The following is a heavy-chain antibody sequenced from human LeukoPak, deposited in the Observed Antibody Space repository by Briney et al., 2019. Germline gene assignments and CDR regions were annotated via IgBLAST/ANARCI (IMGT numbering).Heavy chain of an antibody. CDR1: GFTFSNHW. V-gene: IGHV3-7*01. J-gene: IGHJ4*02. CDR2: IKRDGSEK. D-gene: IGHD4-11*01. CDR3: ARAYDYSNTIDY. Sequence: PGGSLRLSCAASGFTFSNHWMNWVRQAPGKGLEWVANIKRDGSEKYYVDSVNGRFTISRDNAKNSLYLQMNSLRAEDTALYYCARAYDYSNTIDYWGQGTLVTVSS.